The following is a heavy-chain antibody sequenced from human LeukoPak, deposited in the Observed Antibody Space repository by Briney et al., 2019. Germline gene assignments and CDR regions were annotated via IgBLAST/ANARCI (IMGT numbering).Heavy chain of an antibody. CDR2: ISYDGSNK. J-gene: IGHJ4*02. CDR1: GFTFSSYG. Sequence: GGSLRLSCAASGFTFSSYGMHWVRQAPGKGLEWVAVISYDGSNKYYADSVKGRFTISRDNSKNTLYLQMNSLRAEDTAVYYCGKGGGGVVGAQYFDYWGQGTLVTVSS. CDR3: GKGGGGVVGAQYFDY. V-gene: IGHV3-30*18. D-gene: IGHD1-26*01.